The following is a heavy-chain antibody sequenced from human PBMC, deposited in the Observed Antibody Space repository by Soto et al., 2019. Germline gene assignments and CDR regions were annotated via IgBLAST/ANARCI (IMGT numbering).Heavy chain of an antibody. D-gene: IGHD3-22*01. J-gene: IGHJ6*02. CDR2: ISYDGSNK. CDR1: GFTFSSYG. V-gene: IGHV3-30*18. CDR3: AKYVGGYPTGYYGMDV. Sequence: QVQLVESGGGVVQPGRSLRLSCAASGFTFSSYGMHWVRQAPGKGLEWVAVISYDGSNKYYADSVKGRFTISRDNSKKALYLQMNSLRAEDTAVYYCAKYVGGYPTGYYGMDVWGQGTTVTVSS.